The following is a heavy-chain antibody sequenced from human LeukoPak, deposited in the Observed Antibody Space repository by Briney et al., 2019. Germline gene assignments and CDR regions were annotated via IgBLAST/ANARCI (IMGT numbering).Heavy chain of an antibody. CDR1: GYTFTSYG. Sequence: GASVKVSCKASGYTFTSYGISWVRQAPGQGLEWMGWISAYNGNTNHTQKLQGRVTMTTDTSTSTAYMELRSLRSDDTAVYYCARGFLYYYDSSGLDRWGQGTLVTVSS. CDR2: ISAYNGNT. J-gene: IGHJ4*02. D-gene: IGHD3-22*01. CDR3: ARGFLYYYDSSGLDR. V-gene: IGHV1-18*01.